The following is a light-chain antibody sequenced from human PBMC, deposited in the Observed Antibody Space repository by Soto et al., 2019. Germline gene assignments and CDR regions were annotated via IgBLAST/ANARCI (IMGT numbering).Light chain of an antibody. CDR1: SSDVGGYNY. V-gene: IGLV2-8*01. Sequence: QSALTQPPSASGSPGQSVTISCTGTSSDVGGYNYVSWYQQHPGKAPILMIYEVSKRPSGVPDRFSSSKSGNTASLTVSGLQAEDEADYYCSSYAGTLFGGGTKLTVL. J-gene: IGLJ2*01. CDR3: SSYAGTL. CDR2: EVS.